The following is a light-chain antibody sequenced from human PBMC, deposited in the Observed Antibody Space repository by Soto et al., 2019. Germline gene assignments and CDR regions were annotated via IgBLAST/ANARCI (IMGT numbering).Light chain of an antibody. J-gene: IGLJ2*01. CDR2: DVS. V-gene: IGLV2-14*01. Sequence: QSVLTQPASVSGFPGQPITISCTGTSSDVGGYNYVSWYQQHPGKAPQFIIYDVSNRPSGVSNRFSGSKSGNTASLTIFGLRAEDEADYYCSSFTSSSTLVFGGGTKLTVL. CDR3: SSFTSSSTLV. CDR1: SSDVGGYNY.